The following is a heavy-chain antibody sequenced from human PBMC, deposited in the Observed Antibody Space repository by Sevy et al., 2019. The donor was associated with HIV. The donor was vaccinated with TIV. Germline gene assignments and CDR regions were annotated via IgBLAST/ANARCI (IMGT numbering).Heavy chain of an antibody. CDR3: ARDRYYDVGSGYPADAFDI. CDR2: ISSSSSYI. J-gene: IGHJ3*02. V-gene: IGHV3-21*01. D-gene: IGHD3-22*01. CDR1: GFTFSSYS. Sequence: GGSLRLSCAASGFTFSSYSMNWVRQAPGKGLEWVSSISSSSSYIYYADSVKGRFTISRDNAKNSLYLQMNSLRAEDTAVYYCARDRYYDVGSGYPADAFDIWGQGTMVTVSS.